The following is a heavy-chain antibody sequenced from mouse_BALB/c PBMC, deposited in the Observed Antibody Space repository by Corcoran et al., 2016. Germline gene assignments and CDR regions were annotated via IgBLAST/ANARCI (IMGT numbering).Heavy chain of an antibody. CDR2: INPNNGGT. CDR1: GYTFTEYT. Sequence: ELQLQQSGPERVKPGASVKISGKTSGYTFTEYTMHWVKQSHGKSLEWIGGINPNNGGTSYNQKFKGKATLTVDKSSSTAYMELRSLTSEDSAVYYCARKGSYYGSSYYAMDYWGQGTSVTVSS. CDR3: ARKGSYYGSSYYAMDY. J-gene: IGHJ4*01. D-gene: IGHD1-1*01. V-gene: IGHV1-18*01.